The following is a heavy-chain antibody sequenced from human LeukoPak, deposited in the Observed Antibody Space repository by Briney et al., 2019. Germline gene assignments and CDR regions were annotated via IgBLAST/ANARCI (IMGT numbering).Heavy chain of an antibody. CDR3: ARDPWAARLEATLPDY. Sequence: ASVKVSCKASGYTFTGYYMHWVRQAPGQGLEWMGWINPNSGGTNYAQKFQGRVTTTRDTSISTAYMELSRLRSDDTAVYYCARDPWAARLEATLPDYWGQGTLVTVSS. D-gene: IGHD1-26*01. CDR2: INPNSGGT. V-gene: IGHV1-2*02. CDR1: GYTFTGYY. J-gene: IGHJ4*02.